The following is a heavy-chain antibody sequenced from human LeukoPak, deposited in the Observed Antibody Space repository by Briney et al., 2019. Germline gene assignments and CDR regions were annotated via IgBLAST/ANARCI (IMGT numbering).Heavy chain of an antibody. J-gene: IGHJ4*02. CDR2: IRYDGGET. D-gene: IGHD3-22*01. V-gene: IGHV3-30*02. Sequence: GGSLRLSCAASGFTFNRRGMHWVRQAPGKGLEWVAFIRYDGGETFYADFVKGRFTISRDNSKNTLSLQLNTLRPEDTAVYYCARESESYDSSGSTFDYWGQGTLVTVSS. CDR3: ARESESYDSSGSTFDY. CDR1: GFTFNRRG.